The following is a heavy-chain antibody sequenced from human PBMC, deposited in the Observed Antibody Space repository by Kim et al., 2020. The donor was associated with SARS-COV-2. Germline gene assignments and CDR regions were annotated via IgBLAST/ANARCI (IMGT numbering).Heavy chain of an antibody. J-gene: IGHJ4*02. V-gene: IGHV3-74*01. D-gene: IGHD1-1*01. CDR1: VLAFSSYW. CDR2: IKGDGSAT. CDR3: ATGNNWSFDY. Sequence: GGSLRLSCAASVLAFSSYWMFWVRQPPGKGLLWVSHIKGDGSATVYADSVKGRFTVSRDNAKNTLYLQLSTLRAEDTAVYYCATGNNWSFDYWGPGTLVT.